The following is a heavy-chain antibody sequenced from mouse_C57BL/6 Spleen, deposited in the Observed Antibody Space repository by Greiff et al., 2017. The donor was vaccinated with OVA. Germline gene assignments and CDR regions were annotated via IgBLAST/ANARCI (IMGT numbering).Heavy chain of an antibody. CDR2: IYPRSGNT. J-gene: IGHJ4*01. CDR1: GYTFTSYG. D-gene: IGHD1-1*01. Sequence: SGAELARPGASVKLSCKASGYTFTSYGISWVKQRTGQGLEWIGEIYPRSGNTYYNEKFKGKATLTADKSSSTAYMELRSLTSEDSAVYFCARDSITTHYYAMDYWGQGTSVTVSS. V-gene: IGHV1-81*01. CDR3: ARDSITTHYYAMDY.